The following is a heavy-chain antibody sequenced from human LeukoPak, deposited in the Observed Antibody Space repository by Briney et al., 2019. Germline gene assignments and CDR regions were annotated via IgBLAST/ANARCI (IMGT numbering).Heavy chain of an antibody. Sequence: GGSLSLSCAASGFTFDNYGMTWVRQVPGKGLEWVSGVNWNGGSTGYADSVKGRFTISRDNSKNTLYLQMNSLRAEDTAVYYCAKDRVGAILYFDSWGQGTLVTVSS. V-gene: IGHV3-20*04. CDR1: GFTFDNYG. D-gene: IGHD1-26*01. J-gene: IGHJ4*02. CDR2: VNWNGGST. CDR3: AKDRVGAILYFDS.